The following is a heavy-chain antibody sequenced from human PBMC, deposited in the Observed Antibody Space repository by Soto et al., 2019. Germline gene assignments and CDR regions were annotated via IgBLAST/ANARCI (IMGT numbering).Heavy chain of an antibody. CDR1: GFTFSSYG. CDR3: AKDLGGYSSSWYPGDY. Sequence: PGGSLRLSCAASGFTFSSYGMHWVRQAPGKGLEWVAVISYDGSNKYYADSVKGRFTTSRDNSKNTLYLQMNSLRAEDTAVYYCAKDLGGYSSSWYPGDYWGQGTLVTVSS. CDR2: ISYDGSNK. V-gene: IGHV3-30*18. J-gene: IGHJ4*02. D-gene: IGHD6-13*01.